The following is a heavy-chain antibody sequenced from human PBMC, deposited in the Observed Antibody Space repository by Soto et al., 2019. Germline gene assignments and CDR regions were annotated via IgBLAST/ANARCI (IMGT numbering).Heavy chain of an antibody. CDR3: ARDDYTYGVS. Sequence: QVHLVESGGGLVKSGDSLRLSCAASRFSFKDYFMSWIRQAPGKGLEWISYIGPYGNTIYYADSVKGRFVISRDDTTNTLYLQMDSPRAGDTAVYYCARDDYTYGVSWGQGTLVTVSS. J-gene: IGHJ5*02. CDR1: RFSFKDYF. D-gene: IGHD5-18*01. CDR2: IGPYGNTI. V-gene: IGHV3-11*01.